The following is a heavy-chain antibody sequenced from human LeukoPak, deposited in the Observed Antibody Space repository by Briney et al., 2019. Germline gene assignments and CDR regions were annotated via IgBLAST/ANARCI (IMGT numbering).Heavy chain of an antibody. J-gene: IGHJ4*02. V-gene: IGHV3-7*01. CDR1: FTINNYW. CDR3: VPHYFDTNGYYYGY. Sequence: AGGSLRLSCAARFTINNYWLSWVRQAPGKGLECVANINQGGSDKNYVDSVKGRVTISRDNAKKSLFLQMNSLRAEDTAVYYCVPHYFDTNGYYYGYWGEGTPVSVPS. CDR2: INQGGSDK. D-gene: IGHD3-22*01.